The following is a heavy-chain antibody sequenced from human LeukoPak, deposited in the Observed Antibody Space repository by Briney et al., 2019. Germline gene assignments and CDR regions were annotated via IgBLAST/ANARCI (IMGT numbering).Heavy chain of an antibody. CDR1: GFTFSSYG. V-gene: IGHV3-30*18. D-gene: IGHD6-6*01. Sequence: PGGSLRLSCAASGFTFSSYGMHWVRQAPGKGLEWVAVISYDGSNKYYADSVKGRFTISRDNSKNTLYLQMNSLRAEDTAVYYCAKDGLSSSWSPGAYYGMDVWGQGTTVTVSS. J-gene: IGHJ6*02. CDR3: AKDGLSSSWSPGAYYGMDV. CDR2: ISYDGSNK.